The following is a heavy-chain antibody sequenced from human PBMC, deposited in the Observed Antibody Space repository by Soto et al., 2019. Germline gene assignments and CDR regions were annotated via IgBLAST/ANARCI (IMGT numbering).Heavy chain of an antibody. CDR2: ITPIFSTT. V-gene: IGHV1-69*05. CDR3: ATGPLYASGVANY. Sequence: GASVKVSCKASGGTFSSDVINWVRQAPGQGLEWMGGITPIFSTTKYAQKFQGRVTVTTDESASTVYLELSSLRSEETAVYYCATGPLYASGVANYWGQGALVTVS. CDR1: GGTFSSDV. J-gene: IGHJ4*02. D-gene: IGHD3-10*01.